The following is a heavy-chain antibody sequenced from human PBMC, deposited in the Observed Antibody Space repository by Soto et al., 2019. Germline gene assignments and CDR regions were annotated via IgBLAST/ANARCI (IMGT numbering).Heavy chain of an antibody. CDR3: ARVPYSSGWYGFDS. CDR2: IYSGGST. CDR1: GFTFSNNY. Sequence: GESLKISCAASGFTFSNNYMSWVRQAPGKGLEWVSVIYSGGSTYYADSVKGRFTISRDKSKNTPYLQMNSLRAEDTAVYYCARVPYSSGWYGFDSWGQGTLVTVSS. D-gene: IGHD6-19*01. J-gene: IGHJ4*02. V-gene: IGHV3-53*01.